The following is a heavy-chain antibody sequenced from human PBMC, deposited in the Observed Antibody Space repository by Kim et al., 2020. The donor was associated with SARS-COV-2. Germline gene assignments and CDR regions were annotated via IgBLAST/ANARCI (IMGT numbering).Heavy chain of an antibody. Sequence: SGPTLVNPTQTLTLTCTFSGFSLSTSGMCVNWIRQPPGKALEWLARIDWDDDKYYNRSLKTRLTISKDTSRNQVALIMTNMDPVDTATYYCARIRGTGTTRSQSYRYYMDVWGKRDHGHRLL. CDR3: ARIRGTGTTRSQSYRYYMDV. J-gene: IGHJ6*03. D-gene: IGHD1-7*01. CDR1: GFSLSTSGMC. V-gene: IGHV2-70*11. CDR2: IDWDDDK.